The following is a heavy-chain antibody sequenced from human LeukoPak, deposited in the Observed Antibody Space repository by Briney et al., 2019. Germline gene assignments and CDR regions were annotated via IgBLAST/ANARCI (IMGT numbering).Heavy chain of an antibody. CDR1: GFPFSSYE. J-gene: IGHJ6*02. D-gene: IGHD3-22*01. Sequence: QPGGSLRLSCAASGFPFSSYEMNWVRQAPGKGLEWVSYISSSGNTRYYADSVKGRFTISRDNAKNSLYLQMNSLRAEDTAVYFCARDWLEKVYYYDGRGDYVYSGMDVWGQGTTVTVSS. CDR3: ARDWLEKVYYYDGRGDYVYSGMDV. V-gene: IGHV3-48*03. CDR2: ISSSGNTR.